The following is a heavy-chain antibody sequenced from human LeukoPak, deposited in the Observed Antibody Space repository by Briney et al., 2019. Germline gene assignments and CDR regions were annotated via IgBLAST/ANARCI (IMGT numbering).Heavy chain of an antibody. V-gene: IGHV3-7*03. D-gene: IGHD1-26*01. CDR3: ARDLVGASYY. CDR2: INRDGSER. Sequence: GKSLRLSCAASGFTFGTFWMSWVRQSPGKGLEWVANINRDGSERYYVDSVKGRFTISRDNARNSLYLEMNSLRAEDSGVYYCARDLVGASYYWGQGTQVTV. J-gene: IGHJ4*02. CDR1: GFTFGTFW.